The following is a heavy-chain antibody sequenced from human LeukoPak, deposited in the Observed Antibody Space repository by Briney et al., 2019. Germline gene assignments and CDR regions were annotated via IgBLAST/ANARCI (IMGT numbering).Heavy chain of an antibody. V-gene: IGHV3-21*01. D-gene: IGHD1-26*01. Sequence: PGGSLRLSCAASGFTFNSYSMYWVRQAPGKGLEWVSSISSSSSHMSYADSVKGRFSISRDNANNSLYLQMNSLRAEDTAVYYCVRDSGSSYGYYFLHWGQGTLVTVSS. J-gene: IGHJ1*01. CDR2: ISSSSSHM. CDR1: GFTFNSYS. CDR3: VRDSGSSYGYYFLH.